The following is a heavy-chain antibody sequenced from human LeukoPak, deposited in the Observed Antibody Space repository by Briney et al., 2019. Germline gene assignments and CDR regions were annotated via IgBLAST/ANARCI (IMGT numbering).Heavy chain of an antibody. CDR2: INHSGST. Sequence: SETLSLTCAVYGGSFSGYYWSWIRQPPGKGLEWIGEINHSGSTNYNPSLKSRVTISVDTSKNQFSLKLSSVTAADTAVYYCARDPPDYGDPEQNDYWGQGTLVTVSS. CDR3: ARDPPDYGDPEQNDY. CDR1: GGSFSGYY. V-gene: IGHV4-34*01. J-gene: IGHJ4*02. D-gene: IGHD4-17*01.